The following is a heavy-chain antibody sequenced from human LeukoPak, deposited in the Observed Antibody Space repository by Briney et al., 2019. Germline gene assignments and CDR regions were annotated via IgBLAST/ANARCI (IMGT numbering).Heavy chain of an antibody. CDR2: VYAGDSDT. CDR1: PYSFTSHW. CDR3: ARQNRGGSHTTGYYFDY. D-gene: IGHD1-26*01. V-gene: IGHV5-51*01. Sequence: GESLKISCTSSPYSFTSHWIGWGRQKPGKGLEWVGLVYAGDSDTIYSPSFQGQVTMSADKSTSTVYLRWSGLKASDTATYFCARQNRGGSHTTGYYFDYWGLGTLVTVSS. J-gene: IGHJ4*02.